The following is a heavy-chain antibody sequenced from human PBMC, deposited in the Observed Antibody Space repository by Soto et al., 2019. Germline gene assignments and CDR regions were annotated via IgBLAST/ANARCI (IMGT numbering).Heavy chain of an antibody. V-gene: IGHV1-8*01. CDR3: ARDLSPTHDMTTVTTGVLGA. CDR1: GYTLTSYD. J-gene: IGHJ5*02. D-gene: IGHD4-4*01. CDR2: MNPNSGNT. Sequence: QVQLVQSGAEVKKPGASVKVSCRASGYTLTSYDINWVRQATGQGLEWMGWMNPNSGNTGYAQKFQGRVTMTRNISISTAYMELSSLRSEDTAVYYCARDLSPTHDMTTVTTGVLGAWGQGTLVTVSS.